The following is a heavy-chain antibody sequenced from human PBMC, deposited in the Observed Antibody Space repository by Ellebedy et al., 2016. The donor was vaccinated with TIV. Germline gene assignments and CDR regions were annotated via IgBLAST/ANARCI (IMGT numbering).Heavy chain of an antibody. V-gene: IGHV3-48*02. CDR3: TRGGLDNSFDV. CDR2: ISSSGDTK. D-gene: IGHD3-16*01. J-gene: IGHJ3*01. CDR1: GFTFGTYS. Sequence: GESLKISXGASGFTFGTYSMNWVRQAPGKGLEWLSYISSSGDTKYYADSVKGRFTISRDNAKNSLYLQVNSLRDEDTAVYYCTRGGLDNSFDVWGQGTMVTVSS.